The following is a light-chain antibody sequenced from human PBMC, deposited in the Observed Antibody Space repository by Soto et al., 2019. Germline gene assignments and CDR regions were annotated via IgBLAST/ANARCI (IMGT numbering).Light chain of an antibody. CDR3: QQFFSTPQT. Sequence: DIVMTQSPDSLAVSLGERATINCKSSQTLLYSSNNKNYLAWYQLKPGQPPRLLLYWASTRGSGVPDRFSGSGSGTDFSLTISSLQAEDVAVYDCQQFFSTPQTFGQGTNLESK. V-gene: IGKV4-1*01. J-gene: IGKJ2*01. CDR1: QTLLYSSNNKNY. CDR2: WAS.